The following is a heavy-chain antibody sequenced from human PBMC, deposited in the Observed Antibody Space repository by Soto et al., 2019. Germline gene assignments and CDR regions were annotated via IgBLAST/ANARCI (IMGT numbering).Heavy chain of an antibody. Sequence: QVQLVQSGSEVKMPGSSVKVSCKTSGGTFSRHAINWVRQAPGQGLECMGGIIPLFGTRNYAQKFKGRATISADESTSTAYMELSSLTSEDAAVYYCARAAIHGSSWYFWFDPWGQRTLVTVT. CDR1: GGTFSRHA. CDR3: ARAAIHGSSWYFWFDP. V-gene: IGHV1-69*01. J-gene: IGHJ5*02. CDR2: IIPLFGTR. D-gene: IGHD6-13*01.